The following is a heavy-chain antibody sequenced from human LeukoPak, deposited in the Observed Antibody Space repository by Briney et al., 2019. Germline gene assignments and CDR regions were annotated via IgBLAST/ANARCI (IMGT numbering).Heavy chain of an antibody. J-gene: IGHJ4*02. CDR2: IYPGDSDT. CDR1: GYSFTSYW. Sequence: KPGESLKISCKGSGYSFTSYWIGWVRQMPGKGLEWMGIIYPGDSDTRYSPSFQGQVTISADKSISTAYLQWSSLKASDTAMYYCARYNDDGIAAPGNSRGFDYWGQGTLVTVSS. CDR3: ARYNDDGIAAPGNSRGFDY. D-gene: IGHD6-13*01. V-gene: IGHV5-51*01.